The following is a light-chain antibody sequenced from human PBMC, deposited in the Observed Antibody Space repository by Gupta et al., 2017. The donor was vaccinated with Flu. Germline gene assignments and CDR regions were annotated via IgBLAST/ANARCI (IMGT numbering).Light chain of an antibody. J-gene: IGLJ1*01. CDR3: SAYNSARTRL. Sequence: QSALTQPASVSGSPGQSITISCTGTSSDVGYYKYVSWYQQYSGYAPKVMMLEVDNRPSGVSRRFSGSRSGNTAFLTISGLQAEDEADYYCSAYNSARTRLLGTGTKVTVL. CDR2: EVD. CDR1: SSDVGYYKY. V-gene: IGLV2-14*01.